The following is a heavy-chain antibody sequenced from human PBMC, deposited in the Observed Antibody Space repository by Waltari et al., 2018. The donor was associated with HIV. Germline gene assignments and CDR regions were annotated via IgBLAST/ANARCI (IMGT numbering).Heavy chain of an antibody. D-gene: IGHD5-18*01. Sequence: QVQLVQSGAEVKKPGSSVTVSCKASGGTFSSYAISWVRQAPGQGLAWMGGTIPMRREAKERKKFRGRVNSTAAVSTSTAKFGHTSLRAEDTAVYYWAGDGGGGDTAMVRDLWRWRQGTLVTVSS. CDR2: TIPMRREA. J-gene: IGHJ4*02. V-gene: IGHV1-69*10. CDR3: AGDGGGGDTAMVRDLWR. CDR1: GGTFSSYA.